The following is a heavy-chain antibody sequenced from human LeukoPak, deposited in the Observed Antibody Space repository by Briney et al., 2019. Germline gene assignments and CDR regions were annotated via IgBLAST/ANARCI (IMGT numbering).Heavy chain of an antibody. CDR1: GGSFSGYY. J-gene: IGHJ4*02. D-gene: IGHD2-2*01. V-gene: IGHV4-34*01. Sequence: PSETLSLTCAVSGGSFSGYYWSWVRQPPGKGLEWIGEINHSGSTNYNPSLKSRVTISVDTSKNQFSLKLSSVTAADTAVYYCARGGYCSSTSCYGGRVDYWGQGTLVTVSS. CDR3: ARGGYCSSTSCYGGRVDY. CDR2: INHSGST.